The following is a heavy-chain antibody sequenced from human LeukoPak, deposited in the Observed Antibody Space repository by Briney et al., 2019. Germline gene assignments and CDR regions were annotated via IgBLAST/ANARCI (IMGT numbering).Heavy chain of an antibody. CDR2: ISGSGGST. D-gene: IGHD2-15*01. CDR1: GFTFSSYA. CDR3: AKDFRGIVVVVAVYYFDY. V-gene: IGHV3-23*01. Sequence: GGSLRLSCAASGFTFSSYAMSWVRQAPGKGLEWVSAISGSGGSTYYADSVKGRFTISRDNSKNTLYPQMNSLRAEDTAVYYCAKDFRGIVVVVAVYYFDYWGQGTLVTVSS. J-gene: IGHJ4*02.